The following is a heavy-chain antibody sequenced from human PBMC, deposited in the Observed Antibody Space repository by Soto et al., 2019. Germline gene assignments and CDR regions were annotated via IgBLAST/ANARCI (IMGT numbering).Heavy chain of an antibody. J-gene: IGHJ5*02. CDR3: ARDEDYRLGAYGGWFDT. CDR2: ISAYNGNT. D-gene: IGHD1-26*01. CDR1: GYTFTSYG. Sequence: QVQLVQSGAEVKKPGASVKVSCKASGYTFTSYGISWVRQAPGQGLEWMGWISAYNGNTNYAQKLQGRVTMTPDTSTSTAYMELRMLRSDDTAVYYCARDEDYRLGAYGGWFDTWGQGALVTVSS. V-gene: IGHV1-18*01.